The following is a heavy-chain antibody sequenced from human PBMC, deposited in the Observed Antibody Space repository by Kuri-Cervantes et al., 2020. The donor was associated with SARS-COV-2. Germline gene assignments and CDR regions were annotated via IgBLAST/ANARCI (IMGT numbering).Heavy chain of an antibody. CDR1: GYSISSGYY. V-gene: IGHV4-38-2*01. D-gene: IGHD3-16*02. J-gene: IGHJ6*03. Sequence: SQTLSLTCAVSGYSISSGYYWGWIRQPPGKGLEWIGSIYHSGSTYYNPSLKSRVTISLDTSKNQFFLKLNSVTAADTAVYYCAREASYQYMDVWGKGTTVTVSS. CDR2: IYHSGST. CDR3: AREASYQYMDV.